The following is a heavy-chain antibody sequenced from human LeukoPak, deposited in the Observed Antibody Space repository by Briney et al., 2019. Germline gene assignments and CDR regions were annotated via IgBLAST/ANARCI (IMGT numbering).Heavy chain of an antibody. Sequence: GGSLRLSCAAAGFTFSNYGMHWVRQAPGKGLEWVALISNDGSNEYYADSMKGRVTISRDNSRNTLYLQMNSLRVEDTAVYYCARVGCSGGRCPGYGMDVWGQGTTVTVSS. D-gene: IGHD2-15*01. V-gene: IGHV3-30*03. J-gene: IGHJ6*02. CDR1: GFTFSNYG. CDR2: ISNDGSNE. CDR3: ARVGCSGGRCPGYGMDV.